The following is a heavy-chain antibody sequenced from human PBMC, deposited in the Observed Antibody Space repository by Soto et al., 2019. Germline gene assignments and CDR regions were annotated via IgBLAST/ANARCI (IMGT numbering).Heavy chain of an antibody. Sequence: GESLKISCKGSGFSFTSYWIGWVRQMPGKGLEWTGLIFPGDSGTRYSPFFQGQVTISADKSTRTAYLQWSSLKASDTAMYYCVISVKGYWFDPWGQGTPVTVSS. CDR1: GFSFTSYW. J-gene: IGHJ5*02. CDR2: IFPGDSGT. V-gene: IGHV5-51*01. CDR3: VISVKGYWFDP.